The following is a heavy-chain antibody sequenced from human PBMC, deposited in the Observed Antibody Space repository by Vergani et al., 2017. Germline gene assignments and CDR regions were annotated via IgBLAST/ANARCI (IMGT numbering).Heavy chain of an antibody. J-gene: IGHJ1*01. CDR1: GFPFRIHG. CDR3: TKAGQYDSDNFHDS. CDR2: IRYDGTKR. Sequence: QVQLVESGGGVVQPGGFLELLWYSAGFPFRIHGLPWVPQAPGKGLEWVAFIRYDGTKRFYGDSVKGRFTISRDNSQTTVFLQMNSLKADDSAVYYCTKAGQYDSDNFHDSWGQGAMVTVAS. D-gene: IGHD3-22*01. V-gene: IGHV3-30*02.